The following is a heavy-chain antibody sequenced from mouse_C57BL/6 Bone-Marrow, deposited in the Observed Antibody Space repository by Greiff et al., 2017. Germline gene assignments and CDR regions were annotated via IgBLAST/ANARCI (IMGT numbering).Heavy chain of an antibody. CDR3: ARGITTVVDPLFDY. V-gene: IGHV1-50*01. J-gene: IGHJ2*01. D-gene: IGHD1-1*01. CDR1: GYTFTSYW. Sequence: VKLQQPGAELVKPGASVKLSCKASGYTFTSYWMQWVKQRPGQGLEWIGEIDPSDSYTNYNQKFKGKATLTVDTSSSTAYMQLSSLTSADSAVYYCARGITTVVDPLFDYWGQGTTLTVSS. CDR2: IDPSDSYT.